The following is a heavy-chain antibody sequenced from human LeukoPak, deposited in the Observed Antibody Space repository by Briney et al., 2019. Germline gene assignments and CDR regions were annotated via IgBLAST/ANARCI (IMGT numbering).Heavy chain of an antibody. J-gene: IGHJ6*04. CDR1: GYTFTSFD. D-gene: IGHD5-12*01. CDR3: ARNQVATGLWDV. CDR2: MNPNSGNT. V-gene: IGHV1-8*01. Sequence: GASVKVSCKASGYTFTSFDINWVRQATGQGPEWMGWMNPNSGNTGYAQKFQGRVSMTRDTSINTAYMELSSLGSEDTAVYYCARNQVATGLWDVWGKGTPIIVSS.